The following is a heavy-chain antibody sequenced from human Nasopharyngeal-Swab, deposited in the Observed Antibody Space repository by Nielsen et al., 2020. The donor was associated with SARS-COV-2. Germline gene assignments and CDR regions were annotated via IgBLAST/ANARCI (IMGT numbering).Heavy chain of an antibody. CDR1: GFRDYS. D-gene: IGHD2-15*01. CDR3: ARGYCSSGSCYAKHYGMDV. CDR2: ISSSSSDI. V-gene: IGHV3-21*01. Sequence: GESLKISCVDSGFRDYSMNWVRQAPGKGLEWVSSISSSSSDIYYADSVRGRFTISRDSAKNSLYLQMNNLRAEDTAMYYCARGYCSSGSCYAKHYGMDVWGQGTTVTVSS. J-gene: IGHJ6*02.